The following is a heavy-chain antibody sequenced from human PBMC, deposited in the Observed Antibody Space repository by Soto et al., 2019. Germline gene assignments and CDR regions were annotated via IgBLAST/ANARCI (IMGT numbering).Heavy chain of an antibody. CDR1: GFTFSSYA. CDR2: ISYDGSNK. J-gene: IGHJ4*02. Sequence: QVQLVESGGGVVQPGRSLRLSCAASGFTFSSYAMQWVRQAPGKGLEWVAVISYDGSNKYYADSVKGRFTISRDNSKNTLYLQMNSLRAEDTAVYYCASESSSWYYFDYWGQGTLVTVSS. V-gene: IGHV3-30-3*01. D-gene: IGHD6-13*01. CDR3: ASESSSWYYFDY.